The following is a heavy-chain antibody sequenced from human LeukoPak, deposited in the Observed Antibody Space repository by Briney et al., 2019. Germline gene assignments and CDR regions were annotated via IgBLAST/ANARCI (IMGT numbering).Heavy chain of an antibody. CDR1: GFTFSSYS. D-gene: IGHD2/OR15-2a*01. Sequence: PGGSLRLSCAASGFTFSSYSMNWVRQAPGKGLEWVSSISSSSSYIYYGDSAKGRFTISRDDAKNSLFLQMNSLRAEDTATYYCARGEFGDYYYFYMDVWGKGTTVTVSS. V-gene: IGHV3-21*01. J-gene: IGHJ6*03. CDR2: ISSSSSYI. CDR3: ARGEFGDYYYFYMDV.